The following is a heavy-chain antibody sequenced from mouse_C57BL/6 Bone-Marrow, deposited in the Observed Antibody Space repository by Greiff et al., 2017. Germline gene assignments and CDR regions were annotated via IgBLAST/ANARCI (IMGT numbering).Heavy chain of an antibody. CDR1: GFNIKDDY. CDR3: TPGYYGTLDAMDY. V-gene: IGHV14-4*01. CDR2: IDPDNGDT. D-gene: IGHD1-1*01. J-gene: IGHJ4*01. Sequence: EVQLQQSGAELVRPAASVKLSCTASGFNIKDDYMHWVKQRPEQGLEWIGRIDPDNGDTEYDSKFQGQVTITADTSANTTYLQLSSLTSEDTAFYYCTPGYYGTLDAMDYWGQGTSVTVSS.